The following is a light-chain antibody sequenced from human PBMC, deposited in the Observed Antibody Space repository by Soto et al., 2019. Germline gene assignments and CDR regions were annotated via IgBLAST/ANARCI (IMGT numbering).Light chain of an antibody. CDR2: GNT. V-gene: IGLV1-40*01. J-gene: IGLJ1*01. CDR1: SSNIGAGYD. CDR3: QSYDISLRGYV. Sequence: QSVLTQPPSVSGAPGQRVTISCTGGSSNIGAGYDVHWYQQLPGTAPKLLIYGNTDRPSGVPDRFSGSKSGTSASLAITGLRPEDEADYYCQSYDISLRGYVFGDGTKLTVL.